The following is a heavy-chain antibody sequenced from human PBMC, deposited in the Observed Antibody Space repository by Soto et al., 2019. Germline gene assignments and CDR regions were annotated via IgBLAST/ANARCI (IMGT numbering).Heavy chain of an antibody. D-gene: IGHD2-21*01. J-gene: IGHJ5*02. Sequence: ASETLSLTCTVSGGSIDSGGYYWSWIRQPPGKGLEWIGYVYYSGTTNYNPFLKSRVTLSLDKSKNQFSLKMNSVTAADTAVYYCARGVIAPPSCFDPWGQGTLVTVSS. V-gene: IGHV4-61*08. CDR3: ARGVIAPPSCFDP. CDR1: GGSIDSGGYY. CDR2: VYYSGTT.